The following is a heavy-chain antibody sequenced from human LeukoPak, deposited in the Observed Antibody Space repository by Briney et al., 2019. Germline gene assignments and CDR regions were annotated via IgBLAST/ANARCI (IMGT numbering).Heavy chain of an antibody. J-gene: IGHJ6*02. CDR3: ARDDTAMVYYYYGMYV. Sequence: GGSLRLSCAASGFTFSSYEMNWVRQAPGKGLEWVSYTSSSGSTIYYADSVKGRFTISRDNAKNSLYLQMNSLRAEDTAVYYCARDDTAMVYYYYGMYVWGQGTTVTVS. V-gene: IGHV3-48*03. D-gene: IGHD5-18*01. CDR1: GFTFSSYE. CDR2: TSSSGSTI.